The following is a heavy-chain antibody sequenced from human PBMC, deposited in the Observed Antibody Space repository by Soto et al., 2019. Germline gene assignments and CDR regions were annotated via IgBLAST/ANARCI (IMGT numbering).Heavy chain of an antibody. D-gene: IGHD2-15*01. CDR2: ISSGSSTI. CDR1: GFTFSSYS. CDR3: ARDKDCSGGSCYSGYYYYYMDV. J-gene: IGHJ6*03. Sequence: PGGSLRLSCAASGFTFSSYSMNWVRQAPGKGLEWVSYISSGSSTIYYADSVKGRFTISRDNAKNSLYLQMNSLRAEDTAVYYCARDKDCSGGSCYSGYYYYYMDVWGKGTTVTVSS. V-gene: IGHV3-48*01.